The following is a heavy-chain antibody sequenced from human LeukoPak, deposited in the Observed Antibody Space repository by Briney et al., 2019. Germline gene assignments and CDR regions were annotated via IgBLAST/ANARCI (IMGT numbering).Heavy chain of an antibody. V-gene: IGHV1-2*06. D-gene: IGHD3-3*01. CDR1: AYTFTGYY. J-gene: IGHJ4*02. CDR2: INPNNGGT. CDR3: ARDGDFWSGYYRDY. Sequence: ASVKVSCKASAYTFTGYYMHWVRQAPGQGLEWMGRINPNNGGTNYAQKFQGRVTMTRDTSISTAYMELSRLKSDDTAVYYCARDGDFWSGYYRDYWGQGTQVTVSS.